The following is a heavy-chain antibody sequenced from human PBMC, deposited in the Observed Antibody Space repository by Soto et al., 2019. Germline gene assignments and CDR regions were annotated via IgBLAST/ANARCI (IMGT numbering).Heavy chain of an antibody. CDR1: GFTFSSYA. CDR2: ISNSGGST. Sequence: EVQLLESGGGLVQPWGSLRLSCAASGFTFSSYAMTWVRQTPGKGLEWVSSISNSGGSTYYADSVKGRFTISRDNSKSXLXPQMDSLRAEDTAVYYYANASPLTMLRGVKGYNMDVWGQGTTVIVSS. J-gene: IGHJ6*02. D-gene: IGHD3-10*01. CDR3: ANASPLTMLRGVKGYNMDV. V-gene: IGHV3-23*01.